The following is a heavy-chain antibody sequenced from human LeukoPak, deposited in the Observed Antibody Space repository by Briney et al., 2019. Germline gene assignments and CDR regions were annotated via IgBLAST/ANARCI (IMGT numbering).Heavy chain of an antibody. CDR3: ARDLGGYSYFDY. D-gene: IGHD5-18*01. V-gene: IGHV4-31*03. CDR1: GGSISSGGYY. Sequence: SQTLSLTCTVSGGSISSGGYYWSWIRQPPGKGLEWIGYIYYSGSTYYSPSLKSRVTISVDTSKNQFSLKLSSVTAADAAVYYCARDLGGYSYFDYWGQGTLVTVSS. J-gene: IGHJ4*02. CDR2: IYYSGST.